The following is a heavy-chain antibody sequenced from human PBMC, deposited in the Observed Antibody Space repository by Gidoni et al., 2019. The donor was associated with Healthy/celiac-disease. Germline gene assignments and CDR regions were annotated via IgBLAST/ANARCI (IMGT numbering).Heavy chain of an antibody. CDR2: INHSGST. V-gene: IGHV4-34*01. CDR3: ARGRVAVFNPSRDWYFDL. D-gene: IGHD2-8*01. CDR1: RGSFSGYY. J-gene: IGHJ2*01. Sequence: QVQLQQWGAGLLKPSETLSHTCAVSRGSFSGYYWSWIRQTPGKGLEWIGEINHSGSTTCNPSLKSRVTRSVDTSKNQFSLKLSSVTAADTAVYYCARGRVAVFNPSRDWYFDLWGRGTLVTVSS.